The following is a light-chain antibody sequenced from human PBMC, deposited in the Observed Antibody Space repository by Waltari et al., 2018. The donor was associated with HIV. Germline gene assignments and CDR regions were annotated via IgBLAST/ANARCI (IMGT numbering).Light chain of an antibody. CDR3: QVWDIISGHRRLV. CDR2: DDS. J-gene: IGLJ2*01. CDR1: NIASKS. Sequence: SYVLTQPPSVSVAPGQTARITCGGNNIASKSVHWYNRKPSQAPVLVLYDDSDRPSGIPERFSGSNSGDLAALTINRVEVGDEADYFCQVWDIISGHRRLVFGGGTKLTVL. V-gene: IGLV3-21*02.